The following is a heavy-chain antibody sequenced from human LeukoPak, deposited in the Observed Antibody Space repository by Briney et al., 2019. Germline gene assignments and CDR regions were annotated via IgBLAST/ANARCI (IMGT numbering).Heavy chain of an antibody. J-gene: IGHJ4*02. Sequence: PGGSLRLSCAASGFTFTNYGMHWVRQAPGKGLEWLAYIASDGNYRDYVDSVRGRFTVSRDNSKNTLYLQMDSLRAEDTAVYYCANLPYNWNEYFDDYWGPGTLVTVSS. CDR2: IASDGNYR. CDR1: GFTFTNYG. CDR3: ANLPYNWNEYFDDY. V-gene: IGHV3-30*02. D-gene: IGHD1-1*01.